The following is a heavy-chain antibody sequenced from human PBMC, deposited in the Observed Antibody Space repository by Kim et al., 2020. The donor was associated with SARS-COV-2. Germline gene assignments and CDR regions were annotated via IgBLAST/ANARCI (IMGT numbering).Heavy chain of an antibody. CDR1: GFTFSSYW. J-gene: IGHJ6*02. CDR2: IKQDGSEK. CDR3: ARDHERYCSSTSCFYYYYYGMDV. V-gene: IGHV3-7*01. Sequence: GGSLRLSCAASGFTFSSYWMSWVRQAPGKGLEWVANIKQDGSEKYYVDSVKGRFTISRDNAKNSLYLQMNSLRAEDTAVYYCARDHERYCSSTSCFYYYYYGMDVSGQGTTVTVSS. D-gene: IGHD2-2*01.